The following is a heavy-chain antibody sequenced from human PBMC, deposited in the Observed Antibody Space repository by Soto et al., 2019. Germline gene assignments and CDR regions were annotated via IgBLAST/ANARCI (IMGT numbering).Heavy chain of an antibody. Sequence: EVQLVQSGAEVKKPGESLGISCQGSGYSFTSSWISWVRQMPGEGLEWMGRIDPSDSYINYSPSFQGRVTISADKSISTAYLQWSSLKASDTAMYYCARRGSSSSFFYDSWGQGTLVTVSS. D-gene: IGHD6-6*01. CDR1: GYSFTSSW. CDR2: IDPSDSYI. CDR3: ARRGSSSSFFYDS. V-gene: IGHV5-10-1*03. J-gene: IGHJ4*02.